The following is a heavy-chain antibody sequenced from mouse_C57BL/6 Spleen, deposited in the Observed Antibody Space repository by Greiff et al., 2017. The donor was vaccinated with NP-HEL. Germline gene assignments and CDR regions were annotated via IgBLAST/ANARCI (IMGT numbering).Heavy chain of an antibody. CDR1: GFSLTSYG. Sequence: VQRVESGPGLVAPSQSLSITCTVSGFSLTSYGVDWVRQSPGKGLEWLGVIWGVGSTNYNSALKSRLSLRKDNSKSQVFLKMNSLQTDDTAMYYCARVSYDGYSYAMDYWGQGTSVTVSS. CDR2: IWGVGST. V-gene: IGHV2-6*01. CDR3: ARVSYDGYSYAMDY. D-gene: IGHD2-3*01. J-gene: IGHJ4*01.